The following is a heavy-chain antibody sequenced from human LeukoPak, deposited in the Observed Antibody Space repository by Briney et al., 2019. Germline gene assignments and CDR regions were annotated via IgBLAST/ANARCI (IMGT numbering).Heavy chain of an antibody. CDR3: ARSKSTDGGDLYFDY. Sequence: PGGPLRLSCAASGFTFSSYSMNWVRQAPGKGLEWVSYISSSSSTIYYADSVKGRFTISRDNAKNSLYLQMNSLRAEDTAVYYCARSKSTDGGDLYFDYWGQGTLVTVSS. CDR2: ISSSSSTI. CDR1: GFTFSSYS. D-gene: IGHD2-21*02. V-gene: IGHV3-48*01. J-gene: IGHJ4*02.